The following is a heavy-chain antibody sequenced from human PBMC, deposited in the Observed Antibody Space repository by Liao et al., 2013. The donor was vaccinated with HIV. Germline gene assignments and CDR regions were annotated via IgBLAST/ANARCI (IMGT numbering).Heavy chain of an antibody. D-gene: IGHD3/OR15-3a*01. CDR3: ARDDTHGFWIH. CDR2: INHSGST. V-gene: IGHV4-34*01. Sequence: QVQLQQWGAGLLKPSETLSLTCAVYGGSFSGYYWSWIRQPPGKGLEWIGEINHSGSTNYNPSLKSRVTISVDTSKNQFSLNLNSVTAADTAVYFCARDDTHGFWIHWGQGTLVTVSS. J-gene: IGHJ4*02. CDR1: GGSFSGYY.